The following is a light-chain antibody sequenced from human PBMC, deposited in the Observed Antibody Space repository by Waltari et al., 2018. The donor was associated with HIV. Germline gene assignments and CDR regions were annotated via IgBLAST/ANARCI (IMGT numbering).Light chain of an antibody. CDR3: CSYAGSYTFLVV. CDR2: DVS. J-gene: IGLJ2*01. CDR1: SSDVGGSNY. V-gene: IGLV2-11*01. Sequence: QSALTQPRSVSGSPGQSVTISCTGTSSDVGGSNYVSWYQQHPGKAPKLMIYDVSKRPSGVPDRFSGSKSGNTASLTISGLQAEDEADYYCCSYAGSYTFLVVFGGGTKLTVL.